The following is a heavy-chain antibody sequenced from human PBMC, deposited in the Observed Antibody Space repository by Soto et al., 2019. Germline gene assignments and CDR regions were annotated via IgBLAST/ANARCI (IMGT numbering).Heavy chain of an antibody. J-gene: IGHJ6*02. D-gene: IGHD3-3*01. V-gene: IGHV1-69*13. CDR1: GGTFSSYT. CDR3: AIDEDFWSGYYPSGGMDV. Sequence: SVKVSCKASGGTFSSYTISWVRQAPGQGLEWMGGIIPIFGTANYAQKFQGRVTITADESTSTAYMELSSLRSEDTAVYYCAIDEDFWSGYYPSGGMDVWDQGTTVTVSS. CDR2: IIPIFGTA.